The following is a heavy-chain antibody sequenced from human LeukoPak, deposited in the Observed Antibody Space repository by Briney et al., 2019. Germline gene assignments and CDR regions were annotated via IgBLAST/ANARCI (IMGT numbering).Heavy chain of an antibody. CDR1: GFTFNTHW. D-gene: IGHD1-14*01. V-gene: IGHV3-74*01. Sequence: SGGSLRLSCAASGFTFNTHWMHWVRQSPGKGLVWVSRINTDGTTTNYADSVKGRFTISRDNAKNSLYLQVNSLRAEDTAIYYCARGFSYHIYWGQGTLVTVYS. CDR3: ARGFSYHIY. J-gene: IGHJ4*02. CDR2: INTDGTTT.